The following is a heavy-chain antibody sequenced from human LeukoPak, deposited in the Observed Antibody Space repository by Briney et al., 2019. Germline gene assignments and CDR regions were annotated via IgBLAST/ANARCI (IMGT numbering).Heavy chain of an antibody. Sequence: PGGSLRLSCAASGFTVSSNYMSWVRQAPGKGLEWVSVIYSGGSTYYADSVKGRFTISRDNSKNTLYLQMNSLRAEDTAVYYCAKGGEQQLVLYYFDYWGQGTLVTVSS. J-gene: IGHJ4*02. CDR3: AKGGEQQLVLYYFDY. V-gene: IGHV3-53*01. CDR2: IYSGGST. D-gene: IGHD6-13*01. CDR1: GFTVSSNY.